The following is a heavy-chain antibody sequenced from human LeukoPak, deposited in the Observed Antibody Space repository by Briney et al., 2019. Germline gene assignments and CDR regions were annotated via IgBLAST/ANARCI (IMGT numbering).Heavy chain of an antibody. CDR1: GFTFSSHA. CDR2: ISGSGGST. D-gene: IGHD1-26*01. J-gene: IGHJ4*02. CDR3: AKDGALPSNVLDY. Sequence: PGGSLRLSCVASGFTFSSHAMSWVRQAPGKGLEWVSAISGSGGSTYYADSVKGRFTISRDNSKNTLYLQMNSLRAEDTAVYYCAKDGALPSNVLDYWGQGTLVTVSS. V-gene: IGHV3-23*01.